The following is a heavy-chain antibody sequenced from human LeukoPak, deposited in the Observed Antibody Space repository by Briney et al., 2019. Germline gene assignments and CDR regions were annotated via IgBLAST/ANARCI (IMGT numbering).Heavy chain of an antibody. D-gene: IGHD3-22*01. Sequence: GGSLRLSCAASGFTFSSYSMNWVRQAPGKGLEWVSSISSSSSYIYYADSVKGRFTISRDNAKSSLYLQMNSLRAEDTAVYYCARDPTYYYDSSGYYPFDYWGQGTLVSVSS. CDR3: ARDPTYYYDSSGYYPFDY. V-gene: IGHV3-21*01. CDR1: GFTFSSYS. CDR2: ISSSSSYI. J-gene: IGHJ4*02.